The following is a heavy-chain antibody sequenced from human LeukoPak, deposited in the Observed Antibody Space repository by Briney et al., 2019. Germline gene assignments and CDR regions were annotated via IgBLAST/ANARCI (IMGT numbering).Heavy chain of an antibody. D-gene: IGHD6-19*01. Sequence: SVKVSCKASGGTFSSYAISWVRQAPGQGLEWMGGIIPIFGTANYAQKFQGRVTITTDESTSTAYMELSSLRSEDTAVYYCARALGIAVAGGYFQHWGQGTLVTVSS. CDR3: ARALGIAVAGGYFQH. V-gene: IGHV1-69*05. J-gene: IGHJ1*01. CDR1: GGTFSSYA. CDR2: IIPIFGTA.